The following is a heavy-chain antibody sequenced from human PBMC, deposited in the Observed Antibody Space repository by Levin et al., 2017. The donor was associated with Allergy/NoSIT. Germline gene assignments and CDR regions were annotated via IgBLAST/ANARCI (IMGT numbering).Heavy chain of an antibody. CDR2: ISYDGTNE. Sequence: GESLKISCAASGFTFSNYAMHWVRQAPGKGLEWVASISYDGTNEYYVESVKGRFTISRDNSKNTLYVQMNRLRPDDTALYYCAKVAVVDSSAWYDGSRKFYFDSWGQGTLVTVSS. V-gene: IGHV3-30*18. D-gene: IGHD6-25*01. J-gene: IGHJ4*02. CDR3: AKVAVVDSSAWYDGSRKFYFDS. CDR1: GFTFSNYA.